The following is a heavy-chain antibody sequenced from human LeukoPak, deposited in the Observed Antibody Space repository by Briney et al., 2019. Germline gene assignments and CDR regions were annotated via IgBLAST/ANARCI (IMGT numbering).Heavy chain of an antibody. CDR3: AREGGFYRPLDY. J-gene: IGHJ4*02. CDR2: VHLDGRT. V-gene: IGHV4-4*02. D-gene: IGHD6-25*01. Sequence: SETLSLTCDVSGGSVTSTNWWTWFRQPPGKGLEWIGEVHLDGRTNYNPSLKSRLVMSADLPENHISLKLTSVAAADTAVYYCAREGGFYRPLDYSGQGTLVTVSS. CDR1: GGSVTSTNW.